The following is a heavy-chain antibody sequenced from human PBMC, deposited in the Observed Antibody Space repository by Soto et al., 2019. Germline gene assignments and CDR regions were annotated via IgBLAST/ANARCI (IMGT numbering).Heavy chain of an antibody. CDR2: IKSKTDGGTT. J-gene: IGHJ4*02. D-gene: IGHD5-18*01. CDR1: GFTFSNAW. CDR3: TTKFQLWGDFDY. Sequence: EVQLVESGGGLVKPGGSLRLSCAASGFTFSNAWMNWVRQAPGKGLEWVGRIKSKTDGGTTDYAAPVKDRFTISRDDSKNTLYLQMNSLKTEDTAVYYCTTKFQLWGDFDYWGQGTLVTVSS. V-gene: IGHV3-15*07.